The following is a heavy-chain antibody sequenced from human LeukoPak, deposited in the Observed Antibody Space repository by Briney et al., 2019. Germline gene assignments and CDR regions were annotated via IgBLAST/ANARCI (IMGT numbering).Heavy chain of an antibody. CDR1: GDSVSSNSAG. V-gene: IGHV6-1*01. D-gene: IGHD3-10*01. CDR2: TYYRSKWFY. CDR3: TRDSGLGNDAFDV. Sequence: SQTLSLTCAISGDSVSSNSAGWSWIRQCPSRGLEWLGRTYYRSKWFYDYAVSVKSRITINPDTSKNQFSLLLNSVTPEDTAVYYCTRDSGLGNDAFDVWGQGTMVTVSS. J-gene: IGHJ3*01.